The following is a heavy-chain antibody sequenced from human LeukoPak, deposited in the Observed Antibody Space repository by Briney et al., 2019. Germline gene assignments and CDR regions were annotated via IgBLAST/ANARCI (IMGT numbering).Heavy chain of an antibody. CDR1: GFGVSSKY. J-gene: IGHJ3*02. CDR3: AGVGEMATITDAFDI. D-gene: IGHD5-24*01. Sequence: PGGSLRLSCAASGFGVSSKYMSWVRQAPGKGLEWVSVIYSDGTTYYADSVEGRFTISRDNSKDTLYLQMNSLRAEDTAVYYCAGVGEMATITDAFDIWGQGTMVTVSS. V-gene: IGHV3-53*01. CDR2: IYSDGTT.